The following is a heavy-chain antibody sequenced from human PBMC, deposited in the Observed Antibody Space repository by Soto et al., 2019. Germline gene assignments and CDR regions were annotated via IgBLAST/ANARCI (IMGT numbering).Heavy chain of an antibody. Sequence: PGGSLRLSCAASGFTFSNAWMSWVRQAPGKGLEWVGRIKSKTDGGTTDYAAPVKGRFTISRDDSKNTLYLQMNSLKTEDTAVYYCTTDDVVVPAAIANYYYYGMDVWGQGTTVTVSS. V-gene: IGHV3-15*01. CDR1: GFTFSNAW. J-gene: IGHJ6*02. CDR2: IKSKTDGGTT. CDR3: TTDDVVVPAAIANYYYYGMDV. D-gene: IGHD2-2*01.